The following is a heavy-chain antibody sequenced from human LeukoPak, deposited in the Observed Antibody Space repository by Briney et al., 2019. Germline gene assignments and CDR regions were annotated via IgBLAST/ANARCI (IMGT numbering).Heavy chain of an antibody. CDR3: ARADTSAFDY. V-gene: IGHV6-1*01. Sequence: SQTLSLTCAISGDSVSSNSASWNWIRQSPSRGLEWLGKTYYRSKWYNDFAVSVKSRITINPDTSKNQFSLQLNSVTPEDTAEYYCARADTSAFDYWGQGTLVTVSS. CDR1: GDSVSSNSAS. CDR2: TYYRSKWYN. J-gene: IGHJ4*02. D-gene: IGHD3-16*01.